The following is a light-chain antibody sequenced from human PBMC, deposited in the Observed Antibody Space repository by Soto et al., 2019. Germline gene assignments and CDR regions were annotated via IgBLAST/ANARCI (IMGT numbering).Light chain of an antibody. V-gene: IGKV2-24*01. CDR3: MQATQPYT. CDR2: MIS. J-gene: IGKJ2*01. Sequence: DFVMTQTPLSSPVTLGQPASISCRSSQSLVHSDGNTYLSWLHQRPGQPPRLLIYMISIRFSGAPDRFSRGGAGTDFTLKISRVEAEDVGVYYCMQATQPYTFGQGTKLEIK. CDR1: QSLVHSDGNTY.